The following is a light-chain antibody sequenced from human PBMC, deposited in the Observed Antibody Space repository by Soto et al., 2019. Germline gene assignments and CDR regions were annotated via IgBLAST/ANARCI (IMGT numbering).Light chain of an antibody. V-gene: IGKV1-27*01. Sequence: DIQMTQSPSSLSASVGDRVTITCRASQGISNYLAWYQQKPGKVPKLLIYAASTLQSGVPSRFRGRGSWTDFTLTISTLQPEDVGTDDSKHYKRHPLTFGIGTKVHI. J-gene: IGKJ1*01. CDR2: AAS. CDR3: KHYKRHPLT. CDR1: QGISNY.